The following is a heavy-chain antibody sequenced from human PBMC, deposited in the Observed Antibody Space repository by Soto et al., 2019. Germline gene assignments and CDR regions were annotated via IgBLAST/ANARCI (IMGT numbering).Heavy chain of an antibody. CDR2: ISYDGSNK. CDR1: GFTFSSYG. V-gene: IGHV3-30*18. Sequence: QVQLVESGGGVVQPGRSLRLSCAASGFTFSSYGMHWVRQAPGKGLEWVAVISYDGSNKYYADSVKGRFTISRDNSKNTLYLQMNSLRAEDTAVYYCAKGAYCGGACTNAEYFQHWGQGTLVTVSS. J-gene: IGHJ1*01. D-gene: IGHD2-21*02. CDR3: AKGAYCGGACTNAEYFQH.